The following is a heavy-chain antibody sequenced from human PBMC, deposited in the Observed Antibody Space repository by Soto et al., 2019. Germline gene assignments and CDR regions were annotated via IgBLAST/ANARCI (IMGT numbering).Heavy chain of an antibody. V-gene: IGHV3-9*01. Sequence: EVQLVESGGGLVQPGRSLRLSCAASGFTFDDYAMHWVRQAPGKGLEWVSGISWNSGSIGYADSVKGRFTISRDNAQNSLYLQMNSLRAEDTALYYCAKDATYAFWTGDFDYWGQGTLVTVSS. J-gene: IGHJ4*02. CDR3: AKDATYAFWTGDFDY. D-gene: IGHD3-3*01. CDR1: GFTFDDYA. CDR2: ISWNSGSI.